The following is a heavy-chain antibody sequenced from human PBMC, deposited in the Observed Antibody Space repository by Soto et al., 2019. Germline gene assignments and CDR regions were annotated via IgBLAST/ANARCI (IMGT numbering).Heavy chain of an antibody. Sequence: QVQLVQSGAEVKKPGSSVKVSCKASGGTFSSYAISWVRQAPGQGLEWMGGIIPIFGTANYAQKFQGRVTITSDESTSTSYMELSSLRSEDTAVYYCARASLSLVPRALNYYYYGMDGLGQWTTVTGSS. CDR2: IIPIFGTA. V-gene: IGHV1-69*01. CDR3: ARASLSLVPRALNYYYYGMDG. D-gene: IGHD2-8*02. CDR1: GGTFSSYA. J-gene: IGHJ6*02.